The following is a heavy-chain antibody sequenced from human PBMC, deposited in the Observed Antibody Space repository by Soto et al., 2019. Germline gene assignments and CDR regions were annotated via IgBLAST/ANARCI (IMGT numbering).Heavy chain of an antibody. D-gene: IGHD3-3*01. CDR3: ARVENTIFGVANYYYYGMDV. CDR1: GGTFSSYA. CDR2: IIPIFGTA. V-gene: IGHV1-69*13. Sequence: SVKVSCKASGGTFSSYAISWVRQAPGQGLEWMGGIIPIFGTANYAQKFQGRVTITADESTSTAYMELSSLRSEDTAVYYCARVENTIFGVANYYYYGMDVWGQGTTVTVSS. J-gene: IGHJ6*02.